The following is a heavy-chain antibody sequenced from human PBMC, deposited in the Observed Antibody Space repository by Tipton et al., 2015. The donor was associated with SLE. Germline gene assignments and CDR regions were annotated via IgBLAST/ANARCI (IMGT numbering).Heavy chain of an antibody. CDR1: GGSISSNDHY. J-gene: IGHJ4*02. CDR3: ARVAPTEVFDY. Sequence: TLSLTCTVSGGSISSNDHYWGWVRQPPGKGLEWIGSIHYGGSAYYNPSLESRVTISVDTSKNQLSLKLSYVTAADTAVYYCARVAPTEVFDYWGQGTLVTVSS. CDR2: IHYGGSA. D-gene: IGHD1-1*01. V-gene: IGHV4-39*02.